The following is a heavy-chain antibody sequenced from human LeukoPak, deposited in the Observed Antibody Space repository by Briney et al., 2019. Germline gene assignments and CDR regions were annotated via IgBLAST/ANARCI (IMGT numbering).Heavy chain of an antibody. V-gene: IGHV1-46*02. J-gene: IGHJ4*02. CDR2: INPSGGST. Sequence: GASVKLSCKASEYTFNNYYMHWVRQAPGQGLEWMGIINPSGGSTSYAQKFQGRVTMTRDTSTSTVYMELSSLTSEGTAMYYCARGGHYNDISGNFYDFDSWGQGTLVTVSS. D-gene: IGHD3-22*01. CDR1: EYTFNNYY. CDR3: ARGGHYNDISGNFYDFDS.